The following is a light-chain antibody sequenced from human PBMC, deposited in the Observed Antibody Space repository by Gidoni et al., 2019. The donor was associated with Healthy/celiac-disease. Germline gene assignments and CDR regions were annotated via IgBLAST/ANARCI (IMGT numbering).Light chain of an antibody. CDR2: LGS. Sequence: DMVMIQSPLSLPVTPGEPASISCRSSQSLLHSNGYNYLDWYLQKPGQSPQLLIYLGSNRASGVPDRFSGSGSGTEFTLKISRVEAEDVGVYYCMQALQTPWTFGQGTKLEIK. J-gene: IGKJ2*01. CDR3: MQALQTPWT. CDR1: QSLLHSNGYNY. V-gene: IGKV2-28*01.